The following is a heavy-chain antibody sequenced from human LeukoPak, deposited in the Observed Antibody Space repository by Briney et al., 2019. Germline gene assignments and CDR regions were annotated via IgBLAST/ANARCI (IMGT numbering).Heavy chain of an antibody. J-gene: IGHJ4*02. V-gene: IGHV3-15*01. CDR2: IKSKTDGATT. D-gene: IGHD6-13*01. CDR1: GFTFSSAW. Sequence: PGGSLRLSCAASGFTFSSAWMSWVRQAPGKGLEWVGRIKSKTDGATTDYTAPVKGRFTISRDDSKNTLYLQMNSLKTEDTAVYYCTTHIAAAGRGDYWGQGTLVTVSS. CDR3: TTHIAAAGRGDY.